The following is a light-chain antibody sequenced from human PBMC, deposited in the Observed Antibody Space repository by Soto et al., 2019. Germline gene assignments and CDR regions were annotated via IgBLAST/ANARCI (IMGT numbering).Light chain of an antibody. Sequence: QSALTQPASVSGSPGQSITISCTGSSSDVGGYNYVSWYQQHPGKAPKLMIYEVSNRPSGVSNRFSGSKSGNTASLTISGRQAEDEADYYCSSYTSSSTRGFGTGPKLTVL. V-gene: IGLV2-14*01. J-gene: IGLJ1*01. CDR2: EVS. CDR3: SSYTSSSTRG. CDR1: SSDVGGYNY.